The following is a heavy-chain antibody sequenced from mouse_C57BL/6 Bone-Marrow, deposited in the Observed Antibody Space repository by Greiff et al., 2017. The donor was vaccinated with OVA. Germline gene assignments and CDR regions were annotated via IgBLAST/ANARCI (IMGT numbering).Heavy chain of an antibody. CDR3: ARDGYYRFAY. J-gene: IGHJ3*01. CDR1: GFTFSDFY. CDR2: SRNKANDYTT. V-gene: IGHV7-1*01. Sequence: EVQRVESGGGLVQSGRSLRLSCATSGFTFSDFYMEWVRQAPGKGLEWIAASRNKANDYTTEYSASVKGRFIVSRDTSQSILYLQMNALRAEDTAIYYCARDGYYRFAYWGQGTLVTVSA. D-gene: IGHD1-1*02.